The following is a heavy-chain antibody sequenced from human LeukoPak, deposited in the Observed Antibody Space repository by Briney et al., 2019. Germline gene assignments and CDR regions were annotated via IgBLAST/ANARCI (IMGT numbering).Heavy chain of an antibody. Sequence: GGSLRLSCAASGFTFISDWMSWVRQARGKGLEWVANIKQDGSEKYYVDSVKGRFTISRDNAKNSLYLQMNSLRAEDTAVYYCARSRLNYDYWGQGTLVTVSS. V-gene: IGHV3-7*01. CDR3: ARSRLNYDY. D-gene: IGHD1-7*01. CDR1: GFTFISDW. J-gene: IGHJ4*02. CDR2: IKQDGSEK.